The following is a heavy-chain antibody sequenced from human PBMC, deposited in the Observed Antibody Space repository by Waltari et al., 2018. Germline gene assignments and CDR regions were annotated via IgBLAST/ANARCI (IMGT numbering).Heavy chain of an antibody. Sequence: EEQLLQSGGGLVQPGGSLRLSCAASGFTFTTYAMRWVRQAPGKGLEWVSAFNGRKGCAYYADSVKGRFTISSDNSRNTLYLQMNSLRAEDTAVYYCAKLRNYGTTWAGAFDCWGQGTLVTVSS. D-gene: IGHD3-10*01. CDR3: AKLRNYGTTWAGAFDC. J-gene: IGHJ4*02. CDR1: GFTFTTYA. CDR2: FNGRKGCA. V-gene: IGHV3-23*01.